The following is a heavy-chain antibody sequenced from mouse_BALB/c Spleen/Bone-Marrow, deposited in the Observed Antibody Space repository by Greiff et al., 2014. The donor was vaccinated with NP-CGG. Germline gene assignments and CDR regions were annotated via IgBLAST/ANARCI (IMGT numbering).Heavy chain of an antibody. CDR3: ARHKWAMDY. CDR2: IYPGNVNT. CDR1: GYTFTSYY. J-gene: IGHJ4*01. D-gene: IGHD6-1*01. Sequence: LEESGPELVKPGASVRISCKASGYTFTSYYMHWVKQRPGQGLEWIGWIYPGNVNTKYNEKFKVKATLTADKSSSTAYMQRSSLTAEDAAVYCGARHKWAMDYWGQGTSVTVSS. V-gene: IGHV1S56*01.